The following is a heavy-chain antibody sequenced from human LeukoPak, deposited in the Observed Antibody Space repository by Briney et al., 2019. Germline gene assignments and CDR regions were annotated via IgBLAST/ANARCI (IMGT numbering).Heavy chain of an antibody. V-gene: IGHV3-23*01. D-gene: IGHD2-21*02. CDR3: AKVVGGFFVVVTGGAFDI. Sequence: GGSLRLSCAASGFTFSSYAVSWVRQAPGKGLEWVSAISGSGGSTYYADSVKGRFTISRDNSKNTLYLQMNSLRAEDTAVYYCAKVVGGFFVVVTGGAFDIWGQGTMVTVSS. CDR1: GFTFSSYA. J-gene: IGHJ3*02. CDR2: ISGSGGST.